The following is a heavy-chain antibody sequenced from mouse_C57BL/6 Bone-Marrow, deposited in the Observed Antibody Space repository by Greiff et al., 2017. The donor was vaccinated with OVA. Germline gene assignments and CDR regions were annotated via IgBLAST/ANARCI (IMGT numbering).Heavy chain of an antibody. J-gene: IGHJ4*01. CDR2: IYPGSGST. V-gene: IGHV1-55*01. CDR3: ARHYSNYVYAMDY. Sequence: QVQLQQPGAELVKPGASVKMSCKASGYTFTSYWLTWVKQRPGQGLEWIGDIYPGSGSTNYNEKFKSKATLTVDTSSSTAYMQLSSLTSEDSAVYYCARHYSNYVYAMDYWGQGTSVTVSS. D-gene: IGHD2-5*01. CDR1: GYTFTSYW.